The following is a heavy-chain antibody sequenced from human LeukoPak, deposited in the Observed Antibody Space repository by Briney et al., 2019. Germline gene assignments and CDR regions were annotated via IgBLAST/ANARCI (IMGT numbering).Heavy chain of an antibody. CDR2: ISSDNGIP. D-gene: IGHD2-2*01. J-gene: IGHJ6*04. CDR3: ANVAKGRFFFYHMDV. Sequence: ASVRVSCKASGGTNNRFGVTWVRQAPGQGLEWIGWISSDNGIPRYADKFQGRVTISADTSTTTAYMEMRSLRYDDTAVYFCANVAKGRFFFYHMDVWGKGTTVSVSS. CDR1: GGTNNRFG. V-gene: IGHV1-18*01.